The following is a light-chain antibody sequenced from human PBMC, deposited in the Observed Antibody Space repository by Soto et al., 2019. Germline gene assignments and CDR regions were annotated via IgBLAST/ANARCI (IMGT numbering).Light chain of an antibody. CDR2: QAS. Sequence: DIQMTQSPSTLSASVGDRVTMTCRASQNIRTWLAWYQQKPGKAPRLLMYQASSLKSGVPSRFSGSGSETEFTLTITSLQPDDTATYFCQQYSTYLLTFGQGTKVDVK. CDR3: QQYSTYLLT. CDR1: QNIRTW. J-gene: IGKJ1*01. V-gene: IGKV1-5*03.